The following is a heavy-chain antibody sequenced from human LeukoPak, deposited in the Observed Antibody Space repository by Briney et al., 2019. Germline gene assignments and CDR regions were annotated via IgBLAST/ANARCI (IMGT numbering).Heavy chain of an antibody. J-gene: IGHJ4*02. D-gene: IGHD6-19*01. V-gene: IGHV4-39*01. CDR3: ARAYSSGWFNFDY. Sequence: SETLSLTCTVSGGSISSSSYYWGWIRQPPGKGLEWIGSIYYSGSTYYNPSLKSRVTISVDTSKNQFSLKLSSVTAEDTAVHYCARAYSSGWFNFDYWGQGTLVTVSS. CDR2: IYYSGST. CDR1: GGSISSSSYY.